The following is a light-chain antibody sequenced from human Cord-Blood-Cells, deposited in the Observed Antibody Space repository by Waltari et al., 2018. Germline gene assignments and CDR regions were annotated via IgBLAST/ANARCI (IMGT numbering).Light chain of an antibody. Sequence: TVMTHSPATLSVSQGERATLACRASPSVSSNLAWYQQKPGQAPRPLIYGASTRATGIPARFSGSGSGTEFTLTISSLQSEDFAVYYCQQYNNWPYTFGQGTKLEIK. CDR2: GAS. J-gene: IGKJ2*01. CDR3: QQYNNWPYT. V-gene: IGKV3-15*01. CDR1: PSVSSN.